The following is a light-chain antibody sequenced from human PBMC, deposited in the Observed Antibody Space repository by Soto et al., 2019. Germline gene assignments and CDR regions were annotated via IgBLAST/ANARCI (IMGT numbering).Light chain of an antibody. Sequence: DIQMTQSPSSVSASVGDRVTITCRASQAIDSWLAWYQQKPGEAPKLLIFTGSLLHSGVPPRFSGSGSGTDFTLTISSLQPEDFATYYWQQTLSFPPTFGQGTKV. V-gene: IGKV1-12*01. CDR2: TGS. J-gene: IGKJ1*01. CDR3: QQTLSFPPT. CDR1: QAIDSW.